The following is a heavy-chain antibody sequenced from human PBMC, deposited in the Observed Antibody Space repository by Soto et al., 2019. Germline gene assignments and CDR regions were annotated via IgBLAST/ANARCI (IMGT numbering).Heavy chain of an antibody. D-gene: IGHD3-10*01. J-gene: IGHJ4*02. V-gene: IGHV1-69*13. CDR3: ARDGTPFLWARHFDY. CDR2: IIPIFGTA. CDR1: GGTFSSYA. Sequence: SVKVSCKASGGTFSSYAISWVRQAPGQGLEWMGGIIPIFGTANYAQKFQGRVTITADESTSTAYMELSSLRSEDTAVYYCARDGTPFLWARHFDYWGQGTLVTVSS.